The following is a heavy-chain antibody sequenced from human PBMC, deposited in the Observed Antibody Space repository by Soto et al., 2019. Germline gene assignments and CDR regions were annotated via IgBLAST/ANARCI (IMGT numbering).Heavy chain of an antibody. CDR2: ISGSGVST. Sequence: GGAPRLSRFGPWFTLGDLGFHPGPPGPGKGLEYVSAISGSGVSTYYADSVKGRFTVSRDNSKNTLYLQMGSLRAEDMAVYYCAARHCGRTACTHFEYWGQGTPVTVSS. J-gene: IGHJ4*02. CDR3: AARHCGRTACTHFEY. V-gene: IGHV3-64*02. D-gene: IGHD2-21*01. CDR1: WFTLGDLG.